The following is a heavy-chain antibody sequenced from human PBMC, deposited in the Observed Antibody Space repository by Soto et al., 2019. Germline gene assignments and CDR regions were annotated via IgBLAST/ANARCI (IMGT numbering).Heavy chain of an antibody. CDR1: GGTFSNSS. CDR2: LIPIFGST. J-gene: IGHJ5*02. D-gene: IGHD3-3*01. V-gene: IGHV1-69*12. CDR3: ARDGDLRSDFWSGPLGGGWFDP. Sequence: QVQLVQSGAEVRKPGASVKVSCKASGGTFSNSSITWVRQSPGQGLEWVGGLIPIFGSTNYAQKFQGRVTITADESTSTAYMELSSLKSEDTAVYYCARDGDLRSDFWSGPLGGGWFDPWGQGTLVTVSS.